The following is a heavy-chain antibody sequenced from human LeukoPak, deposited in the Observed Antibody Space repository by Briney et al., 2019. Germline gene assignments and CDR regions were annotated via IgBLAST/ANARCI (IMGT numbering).Heavy chain of an antibody. D-gene: IGHD2/OR15-2a*01. Sequence: GGSLRLSCAASGFTFSSYAMSWVRRAPGKGLEWVSGVSGSAGSTYYADSVKGRFTISRDNSKNTLYLQMNSLRAEDTAVYYCAKDTRIPIVGEFDFWGQGTLVTVSS. CDR2: VSGSAGST. CDR1: GFTFSSYA. J-gene: IGHJ4*02. CDR3: AKDTRIPIVGEFDF. V-gene: IGHV3-23*01.